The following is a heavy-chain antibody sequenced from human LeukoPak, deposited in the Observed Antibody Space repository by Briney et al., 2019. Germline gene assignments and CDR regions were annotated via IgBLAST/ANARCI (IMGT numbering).Heavy chain of an antibody. Sequence: GGSLRLSLAASGFTASSNYMSCVRQAPGKGVECVSVIYSAGSTYYADSVKCRFTISRDNSKSTMYLQMNSLRAEDTAVYYCARGPPGGYSNGWYLNYWGQGSLVTVSS. CDR1: GFTASSNY. CDR3: ARGPPGGYSNGWYLNY. V-gene: IGHV3-53*01. CDR2: IYSAGST. D-gene: IGHD6-19*01. J-gene: IGHJ4*02.